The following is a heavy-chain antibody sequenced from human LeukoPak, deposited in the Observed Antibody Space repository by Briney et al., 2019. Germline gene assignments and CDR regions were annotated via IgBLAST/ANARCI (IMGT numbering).Heavy chain of an antibody. CDR1: GYTFSGYY. D-gene: IGHD4-17*01. CDR3: ARGSPATASYGDDYYYYGMDV. Sequence: ASVTDSCMASGYTFSGYYIQWVRQAPGQGLEWMGWINPNSGGTNYAQKFLGRVTMTRDTSISTAYLEVSRLRYDETAIYYCARGSPATASYGDDYYYYGMDVWGQGTTVTVSS. V-gene: IGHV1-2*02. J-gene: IGHJ6*02. CDR2: INPNSGGT.